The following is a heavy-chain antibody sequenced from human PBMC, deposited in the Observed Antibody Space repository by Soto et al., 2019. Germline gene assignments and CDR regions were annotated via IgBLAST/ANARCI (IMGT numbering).Heavy chain of an antibody. D-gene: IGHD3-9*01. CDR2: ISYDGSNK. Sequence: GGSLRLSCAASGFTFSSYGMHWVRQAPGKGLEWVAVISYDGSNKYYADSVKGRFTISRDNSKNTLYLQMNSLRVEDTAEYYCAKDRQPDGIWTFDSWGQGTLVTVSS. J-gene: IGHJ4*02. CDR3: AKDRQPDGIWTFDS. CDR1: GFTFSSYG. V-gene: IGHV3-30*18.